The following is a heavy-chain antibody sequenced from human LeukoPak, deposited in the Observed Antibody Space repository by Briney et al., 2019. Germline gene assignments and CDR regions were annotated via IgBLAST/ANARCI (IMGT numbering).Heavy chain of an antibody. CDR3: AKMGVTGARGGPWFAP. J-gene: IGHJ5*02. V-gene: IGHV1-24*01. CDR1: GYTLTELS. Sequence: VASVKVSCKVSGYTLTELSMHWVRQAPGKGLEWMGGYDPEDGETIYAQKFQGRVTMTEDTSTDTAYMELSSLRSEDTAVYYCAKMGVTGARGGPWFAPGGQGTRVPVP. D-gene: IGHD3-16*01. CDR2: YDPEDGET.